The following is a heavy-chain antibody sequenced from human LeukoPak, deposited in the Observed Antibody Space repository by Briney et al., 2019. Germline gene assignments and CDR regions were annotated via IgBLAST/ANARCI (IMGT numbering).Heavy chain of an antibody. Sequence: PGGSLRLSCAASGFTFSSYSMNWVRQAPGKGLEWVSSISSSSSYIYYADSVKGRFTISRDNSKNTLYLQMNSLRAEDTAVYYCAFYDSSGYYSLDYWGQGTLVTVSS. CDR2: ISSSSSYI. CDR3: AFYDSSGYYSLDY. CDR1: GFTFSSYS. J-gene: IGHJ4*02. D-gene: IGHD3-22*01. V-gene: IGHV3-21*04.